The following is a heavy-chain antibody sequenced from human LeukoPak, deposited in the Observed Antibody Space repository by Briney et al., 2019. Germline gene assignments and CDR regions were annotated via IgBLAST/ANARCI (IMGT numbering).Heavy chain of an antibody. CDR2: IYTSGST. J-gene: IGHJ4*02. V-gene: IGHV4-61*02. Sequence: PSETLSLTCTVSGGSISTGSYYWSWIRQPAGKGLEWIGRIYTSGSTNYNPSLKSRVTISVDTSKNQFSLKLSSVTAADTAVYYCARDSLATRTPFYYWGQGTLVTVSS. CDR3: ARDSLATRTPFYY. CDR1: GGSISTGSYY. D-gene: IGHD5-24*01.